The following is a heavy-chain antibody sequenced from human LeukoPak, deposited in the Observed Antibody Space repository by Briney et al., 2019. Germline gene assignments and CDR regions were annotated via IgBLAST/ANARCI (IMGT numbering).Heavy chain of an antibody. Sequence: GGSLRLSCAASGFTFSSYAMSWVRQAPGKGLEWVSAISGSGGSTYYADSVKGRFTTSRDNSKNTLYLQMNSLRAEDTAVYYCAKGLYGSGSYFDYWGQGTLVTVSS. V-gene: IGHV3-23*01. CDR2: ISGSGGST. D-gene: IGHD3-10*01. CDR1: GFTFSSYA. CDR3: AKGLYGSGSYFDY. J-gene: IGHJ4*02.